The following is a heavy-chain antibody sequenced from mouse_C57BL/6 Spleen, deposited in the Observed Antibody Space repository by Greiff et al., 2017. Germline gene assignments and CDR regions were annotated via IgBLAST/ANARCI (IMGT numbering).Heavy chain of an antibody. J-gene: IGHJ4*01. CDR1: GYTFTSYG. CDR3: ARGGIYDGSLSIFMDD. V-gene: IGHV1-81*01. D-gene: IGHD2-3*01. Sequence: VQLQQSGAELARPGASVKLSCKASGYTFTSYGISWVKQRTGQGLEWIGEIYPRSGTTYYNEKFKGKATLTADKSSSTAYMELRSLKSEDSAVYFCARGGIYDGSLSIFMDDWGQGTSVTVSS. CDR2: IYPRSGTT.